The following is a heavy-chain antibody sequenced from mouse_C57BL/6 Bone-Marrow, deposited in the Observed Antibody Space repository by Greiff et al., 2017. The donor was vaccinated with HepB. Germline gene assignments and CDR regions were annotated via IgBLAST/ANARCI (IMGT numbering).Heavy chain of an antibody. CDR1: GNPFPTST. V-gene: IGHV1-34*01. Sequence: EVKLWESGPGWLNPGAPGRGPCRAPGNPFPTSTMHWVSRSNGKSLVWIGYIYPNNGGNGYNQKFKGKATLTVDKSSSTAYMELRSLTSEDSAVYYCARVPAMDYWGQGTSVTVSS. CDR3: ARVPAMDY. CDR2: IYPNNGGN. J-gene: IGHJ4*01.